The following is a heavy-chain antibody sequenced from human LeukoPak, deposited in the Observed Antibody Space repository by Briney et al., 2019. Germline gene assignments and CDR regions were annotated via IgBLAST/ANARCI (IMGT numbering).Heavy chain of an antibody. CDR1: NFNFKIYT. V-gene: IGHV3-30*04. D-gene: IGHD4-17*01. J-gene: IGHJ5*02. Sequence: GGSLRLSCAASNFNFKIYTMHWLRQAPGKGLEWVALISYDGTTDDYADSVKGRFTISRDNSKNTVFLQMKSLRTEDTAVYYCAREVTTMINWFDPGGQGTLVTVSS. CDR3: AREVTTMINWFDP. CDR2: ISYDGTTD.